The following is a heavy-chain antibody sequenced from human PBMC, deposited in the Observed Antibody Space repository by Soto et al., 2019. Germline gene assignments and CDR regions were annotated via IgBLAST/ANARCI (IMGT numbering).Heavy chain of an antibody. J-gene: IGHJ6*02. CDR1: GGSISRYY. CDR3: ARDLWGYCGTDCYPLDV. CDR2: MYNTGRT. V-gene: IGHV4-59*01. D-gene: IGHD2-21*02. Sequence: QVQLQESGPGLVKPSGTLSLTCTVSGGSISRYYWSWIRQPPGKGLEWIGYMYNTGRTVYNPSFKSRVTIAVDPSKNPFSLQLDSVTAADTATYYCARDLWGYCGTDCYPLDVWGQGTTVTVSS.